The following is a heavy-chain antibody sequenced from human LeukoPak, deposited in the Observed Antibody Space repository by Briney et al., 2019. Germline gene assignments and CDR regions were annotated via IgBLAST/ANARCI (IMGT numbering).Heavy chain of an antibody. CDR3: ASYSGSYKNWFDP. CDR1: GGSFSGYY. Sequence: TSETLSLTCAVYGGSFSGYYWSWIRQPPGKGPEWVGEINHSGSTNYNPSLKSRVTISVDTSKNQFSLKLSSVTAADTAVYYCASYSGSYKNWFDPWDQGTLVTVSS. J-gene: IGHJ5*02. CDR2: INHSGST. V-gene: IGHV4-34*01. D-gene: IGHD1-26*01.